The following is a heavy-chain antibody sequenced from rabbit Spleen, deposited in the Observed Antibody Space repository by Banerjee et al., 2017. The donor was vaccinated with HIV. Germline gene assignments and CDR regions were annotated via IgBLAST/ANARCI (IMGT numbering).Heavy chain of an antibody. CDR2: IDPVFGAT. D-gene: IGHD1-1*01. V-gene: IGHV1S43*01. Sequence: QQQLEESGGGLVKPGGTLTLTCTASGFSFSSNYYMCWVRQAPGKGLEWIGYIDPVFGATYYATWGNGRFTISSHNAQNTLYLQLNSLTAADTATYFCVRGASSSGYYSLWGPGTLVTVS. J-gene: IGHJ6*01. CDR1: GFSFSSNYY. CDR3: VRGASSSGYYSL.